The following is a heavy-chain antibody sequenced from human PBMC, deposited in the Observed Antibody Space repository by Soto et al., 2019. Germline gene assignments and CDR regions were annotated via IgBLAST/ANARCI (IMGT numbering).Heavy chain of an antibody. CDR2: IFSNDEK. D-gene: IGHD3-22*01. CDR1: GFSLSNARMG. J-gene: IGHJ4*02. V-gene: IGHV2-26*01. CDR3: ARPPYYDSSGGVDY. Sequence: QVTLKESGPVLVKPTETLTLTCTVSGFSLSNARMGVSWIRQPPGKALEWLAHIFSNDEKSYSTSLKSRLTISKDTSKSQVVLTMTNMDPVDTATYYCARPPYYDSSGGVDYWGQGTLVTVSS.